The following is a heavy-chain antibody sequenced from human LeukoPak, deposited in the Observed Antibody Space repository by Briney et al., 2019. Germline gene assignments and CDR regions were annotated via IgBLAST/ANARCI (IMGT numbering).Heavy chain of an antibody. CDR1: GFILNFNRYW. CDR3: AKSIALIVVTAITS. Sequence: GGSLRLSCEASGFILNFNRYWMHWVRQAPGKGLVWVSCIKSYADGSGTTYADSVKGRFTISRDDARNTVYLQMNSLRAEDTAVYYCAKSIALIVVTAITSWGQGTLVTVSS. V-gene: IGHV3-74*03. CDR2: IKSYADGSGT. J-gene: IGHJ5*02. D-gene: IGHD2-21*02.